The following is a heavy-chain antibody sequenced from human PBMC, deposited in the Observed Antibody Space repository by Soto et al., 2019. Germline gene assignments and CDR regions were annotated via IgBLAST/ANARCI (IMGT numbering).Heavy chain of an antibody. Sequence: PGGSLRLSCAASGFTFSSYAMHWVRQVPGKGLEWVAVISYDGSNKYYADSVKGRFTISRDNSKNTLYLQMNSLRAEDTAVYYCARDTDDSSGSNKQDYWGQGTLVTVSS. D-gene: IGHD3-22*01. CDR3: ARDTDDSSGSNKQDY. CDR1: GFTFSSYA. V-gene: IGHV3-30-3*01. J-gene: IGHJ4*02. CDR2: ISYDGSNK.